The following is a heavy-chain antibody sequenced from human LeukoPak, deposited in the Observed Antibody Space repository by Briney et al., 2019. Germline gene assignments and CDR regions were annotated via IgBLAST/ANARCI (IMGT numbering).Heavy chain of an antibody. CDR2: IKQDGTQK. J-gene: IGHJ3*02. V-gene: IGHV3-7*05. D-gene: IGHD2-21*02. Sequence: GGSLRLSCAASGFTFSSYWKSWVRQAPGRGLEWVADIKQDGTQKYYVDSVEGRITISGDNVKNSLYLQMNSLRVEDTAVYYCARDCGSDCSQAFDIWGQGTMVTVSS. CDR1: GFTFSSYW. CDR3: ARDCGSDCSQAFDI.